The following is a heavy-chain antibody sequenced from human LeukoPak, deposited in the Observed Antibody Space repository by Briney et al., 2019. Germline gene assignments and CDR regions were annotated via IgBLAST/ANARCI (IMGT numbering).Heavy chain of an antibody. CDR1: GFTFSTYW. V-gene: IGHV3-7*01. J-gene: IGHJ4*02. CDR2: IKGDESAR. D-gene: IGHD1-26*01. CDR3: ARDVGGSLDY. Sequence: GGSLRLSCAASGFTFSTYWMAWVRQAPGKGREWVANIKGDESARHQADSVKGRFTISRDNAKKSVYLQMSSLRGEDTAVYYCARDVGGSLDYWGQGTLVTVSS.